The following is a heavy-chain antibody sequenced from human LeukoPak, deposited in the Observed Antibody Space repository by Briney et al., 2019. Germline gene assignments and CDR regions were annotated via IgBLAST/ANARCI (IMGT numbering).Heavy chain of an antibody. CDR2: ISGSGGST. CDR1: GFTFSSYA. D-gene: IGHD3-22*01. CDR3: ATYGHYYDSSGYYWDDY. V-gene: IGHV3-23*01. Sequence: PGGPLRLSCSASGFTFSSYAMSWVRQAPGKGLEWVSAISGSGGSTYYADSVKGRFTISRDNSKNTLYLQMNSLRAEDTAVYYCATYGHYYDSSGYYWDDYWGQGTLVTVSS. J-gene: IGHJ4*02.